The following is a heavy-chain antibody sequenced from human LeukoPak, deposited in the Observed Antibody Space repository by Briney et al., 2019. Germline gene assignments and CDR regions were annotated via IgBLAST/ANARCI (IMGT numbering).Heavy chain of an antibody. CDR3: ARGEQLVDYYYYMDV. CDR1: GYTFTGYY. CDR2: INPNSGGT. J-gene: IGHJ6*03. V-gene: IGHV1-2*02. D-gene: IGHD6-6*01. Sequence: ASVKVSCKASGYTFTGYYMHWVRQPPGQGLEWMGFINPNSGGTNYAQKFQGRVTMTRDTSISTAYMELSRLRSDDTAVYYCARGEQLVDYYYYMDVWGKGTTVTVSS.